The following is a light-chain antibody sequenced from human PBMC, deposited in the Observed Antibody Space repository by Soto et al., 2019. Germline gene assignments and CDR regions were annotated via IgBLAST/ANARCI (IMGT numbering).Light chain of an antibody. CDR2: EDS. CDR3: CSYAGSTTWV. J-gene: IGLJ3*02. V-gene: IGLV2-23*01. CDR1: SSNVGSYNL. Sequence: QSVLTQPASVSGSPGQSITISCTGTSSNVGSYNLVSWYLQHPGKAPQLMIYEDSKRPSGVSNRFAGSKSGNTASLTISGLQAEDEADYYCCSYAGSTTWVFGGGTKLTVL.